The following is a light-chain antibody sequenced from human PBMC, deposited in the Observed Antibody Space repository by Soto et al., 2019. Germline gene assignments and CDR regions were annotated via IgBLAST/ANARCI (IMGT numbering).Light chain of an antibody. Sequence: EIVLTQSPGTLSLSPGERATLSCRASHGVSSGYLAWYQQKPGQAPRLLIYGASSRATGIPDRFSGSGSGTDFTLTISRLEPEDSAVYYCQHYGSSSWTFGQGTKVDI. CDR3: QHYGSSSWT. V-gene: IGKV3-20*01. CDR2: GAS. J-gene: IGKJ1*01. CDR1: HGVSSGY.